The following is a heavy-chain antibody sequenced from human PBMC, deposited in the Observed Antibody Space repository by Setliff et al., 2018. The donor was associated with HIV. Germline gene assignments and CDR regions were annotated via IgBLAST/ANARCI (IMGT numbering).Heavy chain of an antibody. CDR1: GGSITSDSFY. J-gene: IGHJ4*02. Sequence: KASETLSLTCTVSGGSITSDSFYWGWIRQPPGKGLEWIGSIYYRGDTYYNPSLKSRVTTSVDTIKNQFFLKLSSLTAADTAVYYCARQPTFDSSGSLSYWGQGILVT. D-gene: IGHD3-22*01. CDR2: IYYRGDT. V-gene: IGHV4-39*01. CDR3: ARQPTFDSSGSLSY.